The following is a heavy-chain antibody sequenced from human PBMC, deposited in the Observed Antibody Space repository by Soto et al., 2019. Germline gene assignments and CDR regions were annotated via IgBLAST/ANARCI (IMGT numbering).Heavy chain of an antibody. Sequence: SETLSLTCTVSGGSINNYWWSCIRQAADKRLEWIGRLHSTGATNYNPSLRSRVTMSVDKSKNQFSLNLASVTAADTAVYYCVRDVPAAGTDWFDPWGQGTLVTVSS. CDR2: LHSTGAT. CDR1: GGSINNYW. D-gene: IGHD6-13*01. CDR3: VRDVPAAGTDWFDP. V-gene: IGHV4-4*07. J-gene: IGHJ5*02.